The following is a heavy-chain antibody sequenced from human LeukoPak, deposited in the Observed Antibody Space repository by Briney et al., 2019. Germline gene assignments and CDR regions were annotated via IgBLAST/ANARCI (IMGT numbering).Heavy chain of an antibody. V-gene: IGHV1-8*01. J-gene: IGHJ3*02. D-gene: IGHD3-10*01. CDR3: ARERGRGQYAFDI. CDR2: MNPNSGNT. Sequence: GASVKVSCKASGYTFTSYDINWVRQATGQGLEWMGWMNPNSGNTGYAQKFQGRVTMTRNTSISTAYMELRSLRSDDTAVYYCARERGRGQYAFDIWGQGTMVTVSS. CDR1: GYTFTSYD.